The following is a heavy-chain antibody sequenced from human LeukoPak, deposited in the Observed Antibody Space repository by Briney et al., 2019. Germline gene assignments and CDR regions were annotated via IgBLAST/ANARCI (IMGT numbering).Heavy chain of an antibody. Sequence: GRSLRLSCAASGFTFSSYGMHWVRQAPGKGLEWVAVIWYDGSNKYYADSVKGRFTISRDNSKNTLYLQMNSLRAEDTAVYCCARDLTGTLDYWGQGTPVTVSS. J-gene: IGHJ4*02. V-gene: IGHV3-33*01. D-gene: IGHD1-20*01. CDR1: GFTFSSYG. CDR2: IWYDGSNK. CDR3: ARDLTGTLDY.